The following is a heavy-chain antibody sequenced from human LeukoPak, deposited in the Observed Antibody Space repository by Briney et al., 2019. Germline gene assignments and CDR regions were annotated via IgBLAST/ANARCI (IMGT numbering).Heavy chain of an antibody. CDR2: IYYSGGT. Sequence: SETLSLTCTVSGGSISSNGYYWAWFRQPPGKGLEWIGSIYYSGGTYYNPSLKSRVTISVDTSKNQFSLKLSSVTAADTAVYYCARDPIGVCYIGCENWFDPWGQGTLVTVSS. D-gene: IGHD2-8*01. CDR1: GGSISSNGYY. CDR3: ARDPIGVCYIGCENWFDP. J-gene: IGHJ5*02. V-gene: IGHV4-39*07.